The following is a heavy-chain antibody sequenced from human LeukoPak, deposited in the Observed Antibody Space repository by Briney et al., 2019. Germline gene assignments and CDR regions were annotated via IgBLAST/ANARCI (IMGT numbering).Heavy chain of an antibody. J-gene: IGHJ4*02. Sequence: PSETLSLTCTLSGGSISNYYWSWIRQPPGKGLEWIGYIYYSGNTNYNPSLKSRVTISVDTSKNQFSLKLSSVTAADTAVYYCARDSGRVGAPAVWGQGALVTVSS. V-gene: IGHV4-59*01. CDR3: ARDSGRVGAPAV. CDR2: IYYSGNT. D-gene: IGHD1-26*01. CDR1: GGSISNYY.